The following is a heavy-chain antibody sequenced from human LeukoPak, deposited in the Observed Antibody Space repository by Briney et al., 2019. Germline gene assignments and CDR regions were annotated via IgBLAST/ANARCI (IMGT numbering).Heavy chain of an antibody. CDR2: LNPNSGGT. CDR1: GYTFTGYY. D-gene: IGHD3-3*01. V-gene: IGHV1-2*06. J-gene: IGHJ6*04. Sequence: ASVKVSCKASGYTFTGYYMHWVRQAPGQGLEWMGRLNPNSGGTNYAQKFQGRVTMTRDTSISTAYMELSRLRSDDTAVYYCARDQERTIFWSAPGVWGKGTTVTVSS. CDR3: ARDQERTIFWSAPGV.